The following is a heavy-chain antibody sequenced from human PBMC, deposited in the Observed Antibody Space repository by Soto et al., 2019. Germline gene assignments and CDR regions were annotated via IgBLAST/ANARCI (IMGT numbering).Heavy chain of an antibody. Sequence: QVQLQQWGAGLAKPSETLSLTCAVYGGSFSGYYWSWIRQPPGKGLEWLGEIDHSGGTNYNPSLKSRVTISVDTSKNHFSLKLTYVTAADTAVYYCARGLLGGAANWGQGTLVAVSS. J-gene: IGHJ4*02. CDR2: IDHSGGT. CDR1: GGSFSGYY. D-gene: IGHD3-16*01. CDR3: ARGLLGGAAN. V-gene: IGHV4-34*01.